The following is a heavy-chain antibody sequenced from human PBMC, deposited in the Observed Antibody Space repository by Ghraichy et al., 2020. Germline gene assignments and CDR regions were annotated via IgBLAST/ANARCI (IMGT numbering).Heavy chain of an antibody. J-gene: IGHJ4*02. CDR2: IHYSGST. V-gene: IGHV4-31*03. CDR1: GGSISGGNYY. Sequence: SETLSLTCSVSGGSISGGNYYWFWIRQHPGKGLEWIGYIHYSGSTFYNPSLKSRVTISLDTSKNQFSLILSSVTAADTAVYYCARDPYGGYGNFDHWGQGTLVTVSS. D-gene: IGHD3-16*01. CDR3: ARDPYGGYGNFDH.